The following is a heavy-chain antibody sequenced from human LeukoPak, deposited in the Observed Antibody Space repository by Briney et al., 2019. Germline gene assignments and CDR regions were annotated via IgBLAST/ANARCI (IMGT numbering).Heavy chain of an antibody. Sequence: ASVKVSCKASGGTFSSYAISWVRQAPGQGLEWMGGIIPIFGTASYAQKFQGRVTITADESTSTAYMELSSLRSEDTAVYYCAREEYSSSSFDYWGQGTLVTVSS. CDR1: GGTFSSYA. V-gene: IGHV1-69*13. CDR2: IIPIFGTA. D-gene: IGHD6-6*01. J-gene: IGHJ4*02. CDR3: AREEYSSSSFDY.